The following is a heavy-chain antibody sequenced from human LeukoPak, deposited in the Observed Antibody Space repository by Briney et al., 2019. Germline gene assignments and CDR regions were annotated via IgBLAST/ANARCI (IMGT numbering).Heavy chain of an antibody. CDR2: ISYDGSNK. D-gene: IGHD5-18*01. CDR1: GFTFSSYG. J-gene: IGHJ4*02. CDR3: AKTLSSGYSNVDY. V-gene: IGHV3-30*18. Sequence: PGRSLRLSCAASGFTFSSYGVHWVRQAPGKGLEWVAVISYDGSNKYYADSVKGRFTISRDNSKNTLYLQMNSLRAEDTAVYYCAKTLSSGYSNVDYWGQGTLVTVSS.